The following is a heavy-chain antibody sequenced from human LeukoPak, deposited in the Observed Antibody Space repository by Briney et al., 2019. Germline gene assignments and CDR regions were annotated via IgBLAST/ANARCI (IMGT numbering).Heavy chain of an antibody. J-gene: IGHJ4*02. CDR1: GGSISSSSYY. CDR2: IYHSGST. V-gene: IGHV4-39*07. Sequence: SETLSLTCTVSGGSISSSSYYWGWLRQPPGKGLEWIGSIYHSGSTYYNPSLKSRVTISVDTSKNQFSLKLSAVTAADTAVYYCARNLYTTDYYFDYWGQGTLVTVSS. CDR3: ARNLYTTDYYFDY. D-gene: IGHD4-11*01.